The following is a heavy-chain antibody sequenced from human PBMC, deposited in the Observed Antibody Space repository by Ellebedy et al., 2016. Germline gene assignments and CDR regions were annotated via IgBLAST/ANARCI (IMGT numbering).Heavy chain of an antibody. CDR2: IYYSGST. J-gene: IGHJ4*02. Sequence: GSLRLSCAASGFTFSSYWMSWVRQPPGKGLEWIGSIYYSGSTYYNPSLKSRVTISVDTSKNQFSLKLSSVTAADTAVYYCARGLSIAVSHKGHSFDYWGQGTLVTVSS. D-gene: IGHD6-19*01. V-gene: IGHV4-39*01. CDR3: ARGLSIAVSHKGHSFDY. CDR1: GFTFSSYW.